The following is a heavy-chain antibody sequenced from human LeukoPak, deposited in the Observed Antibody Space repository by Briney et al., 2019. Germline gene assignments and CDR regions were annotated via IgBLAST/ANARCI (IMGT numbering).Heavy chain of an antibody. CDR1: GYTFTSYG. D-gene: IGHD3-3*01. CDR2: ISAYNGNT. J-gene: IGHJ5*02. V-gene: IGHV1-18*01. CDR3: ARDERITIFGVVSTGFDP. Sequence: ASVKVSCKASGYTFTSYGITWVRQAPGQGLEWMGWISAYNGNTNYAQKLQGRVSMTTDTSTSTAYMELRSLRSDDTAVYYCARDERITIFGVVSTGFDPWGQGTLVTVSS.